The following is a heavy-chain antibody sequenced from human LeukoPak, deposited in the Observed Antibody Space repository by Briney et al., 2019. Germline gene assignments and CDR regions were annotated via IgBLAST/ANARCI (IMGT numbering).Heavy chain of an antibody. CDR1: GFTFSSYA. D-gene: IGHD3-22*01. J-gene: IGHJ5*02. V-gene: IGHV3-21*01. CDR2: ISSSSSYI. CDR3: ARHYYDSSGYSRWFDP. Sequence: GGSLRLSCEDSGFTFSSYAMSWVRQAPGKGLEWVSSISSSSSYIYYADSVKGRFTISRDNAKNSLYLQMNSLRAEDTAVYYCARHYYDSSGYSRWFDPWGQGTLVTVSS.